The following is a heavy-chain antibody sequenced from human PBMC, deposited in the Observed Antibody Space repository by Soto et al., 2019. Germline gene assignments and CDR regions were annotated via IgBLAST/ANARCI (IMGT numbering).Heavy chain of an antibody. Sequence: EVQLLESGGGLIQPGGSRRLSCAATGFPFGDYAMSWVRQAPGKELEWVSTIFGGGNNPFSANSVKGRFRISRDNSKNMLFLQMDSLTVEDTAVYYCAKQEGHPVNLYHFDRWGQGTLVIVSS. CDR3: AKQEGHPVNLYHFDR. CDR1: GFPFGDYA. V-gene: IGHV3-23*05. CDR2: IFGGGNNP. J-gene: IGHJ4*02.